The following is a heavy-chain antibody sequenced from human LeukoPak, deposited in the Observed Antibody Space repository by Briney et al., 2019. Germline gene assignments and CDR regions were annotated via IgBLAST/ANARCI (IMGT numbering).Heavy chain of an antibody. CDR2: ISGNGRST. CDR1: GFTFSSYA. Sequence: GGSLRLSCAASGFTFSSYAMSWVRQAPGKGLEWVSTISGNGRSTYYGDSVKGRFTISRDNARKSVSLQMNSLRDEDTAVYYCARTTVFDYWGQGTLVTVSS. J-gene: IGHJ4*02. D-gene: IGHD1-14*01. V-gene: IGHV3-23*01. CDR3: ARTTVFDY.